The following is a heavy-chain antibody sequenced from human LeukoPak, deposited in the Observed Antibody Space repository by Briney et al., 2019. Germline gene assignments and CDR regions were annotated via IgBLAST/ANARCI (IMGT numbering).Heavy chain of an antibody. CDR2: MNPNSGNT. CDR1: GYTFTSYD. D-gene: IGHD6-19*01. V-gene: IGHV1-8*01. Sequence: ASVKVSCKASGYTFTSYDINWVRQATGQGLEWMGWMNPNSGNTGYAQKFQGRVTMTRNTSISTAYMELSSLRSEDTAVYYCVLGGVVAGTFNYWGQGTLVTVSS. J-gene: IGHJ4*02. CDR3: VLGGVVAGTFNY.